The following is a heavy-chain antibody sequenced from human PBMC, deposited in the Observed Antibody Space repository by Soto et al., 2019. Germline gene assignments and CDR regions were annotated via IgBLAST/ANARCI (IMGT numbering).Heavy chain of an antibody. CDR1: GGTFSSYA. CDR2: IIPIFGTA. Sequence: SVKVSCKASGGTFSSYAISWVRQAPGQGLEWMGGIIPIFGTANYAQKFQGRVTITADESTSTAYMELSSLRSEDTAVYYCATTTAARHYYYGMDVWGQGTTVTVSS. D-gene: IGHD6-6*01. CDR3: ATTTAARHYYYGMDV. V-gene: IGHV1-69*13. J-gene: IGHJ6*02.